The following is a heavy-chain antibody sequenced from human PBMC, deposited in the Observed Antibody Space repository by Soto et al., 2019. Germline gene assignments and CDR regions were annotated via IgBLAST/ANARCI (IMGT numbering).Heavy chain of an antibody. CDR2: INPLAGTT. Sequence: ASVKVSCKASGYTFTTYYIHWVRQAPGQGLEWMGIINPLAGTTSSVQKFEGRVSMTRDTSTTTVYMELSDLTSEDTAVYSCARGGTRTAGGRGYQGRDGCGQGNTITVSS. V-gene: IGHV1-46*01. D-gene: IGHD1-7*01. CDR1: GYTFTTYY. J-gene: IGHJ6*02. CDR3: ARGGTRTAGGRGYQGRDG.